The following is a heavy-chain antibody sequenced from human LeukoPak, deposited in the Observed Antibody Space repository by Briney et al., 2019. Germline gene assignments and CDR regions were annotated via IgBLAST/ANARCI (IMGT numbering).Heavy chain of an antibody. D-gene: IGHD3-10*01. CDR3: AKVGVRGVILGWFDP. V-gene: IGHV3-23*01. J-gene: IGHJ5*02. Sequence: GGSLRLSCAASGFTFSSYAMSWVRQAPGKGLEWVSAISGSGGSTYYADSVKGRFTISRDNSKNTLYLQMNSLRAEATAVYYCAKVGVRGVILGWFDPWGQGTLVTVSS. CDR2: ISGSGGST. CDR1: GFTFSSYA.